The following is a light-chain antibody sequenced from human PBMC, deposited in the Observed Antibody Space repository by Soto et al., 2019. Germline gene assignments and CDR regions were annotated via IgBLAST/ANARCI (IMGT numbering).Light chain of an antibody. J-gene: IGKJ3*01. CDR2: GAS. CDR3: QKYSSAPFT. Sequence: DIKMTQSPSSLSASVGDRVTITCRASQGISNYLAWYQQKPGKVPKFLIYGASTLQSGVPSRFSGSGSGTEFTLTISSLQPEDVATYYCQKYSSAPFTFGPGTRVDVK. V-gene: IGKV1-27*01. CDR1: QGISNY.